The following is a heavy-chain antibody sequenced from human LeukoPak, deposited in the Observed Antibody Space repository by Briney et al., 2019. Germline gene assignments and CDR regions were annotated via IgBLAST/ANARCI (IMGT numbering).Heavy chain of an antibody. CDR2: ISTSSTYI. CDR1: GFTFRDYS. Sequence: GDSLRLSCAASGFTFRDYSMNWVRQAPGKGPQWVASISTSSTYIYYADSVKGRFTISRDDARRSLRLQMNSLRSEDTAVYYCARWDGGFSGYDWAYYFDYWGQGTLVTVSS. D-gene: IGHD5-12*01. V-gene: IGHV3-21*01. CDR3: ARWDGGFSGYDWAYYFDY. J-gene: IGHJ4*02.